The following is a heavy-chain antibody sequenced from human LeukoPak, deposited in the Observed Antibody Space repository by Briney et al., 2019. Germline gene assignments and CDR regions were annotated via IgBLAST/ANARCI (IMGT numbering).Heavy chain of an antibody. D-gene: IGHD2-2*01. Sequence: PGGSLRLSCAASGVTLRNYAMTWIRQAPGKGLQWVSVISGDGESTYYADSVRGRFTISRDNSKNTLYLQMNSLRAEDTAVYYCAKDPLGGDCSSTSCYVLRPFDFWGQGTLVTVSS. CDR2: ISGDGEST. V-gene: IGHV3-23*01. J-gene: IGHJ4*02. CDR3: AKDPLGGDCSSTSCYVLRPFDF. CDR1: GVTLRNYA.